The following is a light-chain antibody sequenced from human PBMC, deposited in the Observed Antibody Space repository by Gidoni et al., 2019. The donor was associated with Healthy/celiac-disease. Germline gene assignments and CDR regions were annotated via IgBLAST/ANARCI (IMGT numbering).Light chain of an antibody. CDR1: NIASKS. J-gene: IGLJ2*01. CDR3: QVWGSSSDDVV. Sequence: SYLLTQPPPVSVAPGQTSRITCRGNNIASKSVHWYQQKPGQAPVLVVYDDSDRPAGITERFSGYNSENTATLTISRVEDEDEDDYCCQVWGSSSDDVVFGGGTKLTVL. CDR2: DDS. V-gene: IGLV3-21*02.